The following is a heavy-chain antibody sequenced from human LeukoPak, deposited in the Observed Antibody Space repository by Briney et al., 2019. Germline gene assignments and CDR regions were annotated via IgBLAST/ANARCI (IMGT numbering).Heavy chain of an antibody. CDR1: GGSISSGGYY. CDR3: ARFSPRAMGNYLDF. CDR2: IYPRGST. J-gene: IGHJ4*02. D-gene: IGHD7-27*01. Sequence: SETLSLTCTVSGGSISSGGYYWSWIRQHPGKGLEWIGYIYPRGSTYYNPSLKSRVILSLDKSANQFSLNLSSVTAADTAVYYCARFSPRAMGNYLDFWGQGTLVTVSS. V-gene: IGHV4-30-2*01.